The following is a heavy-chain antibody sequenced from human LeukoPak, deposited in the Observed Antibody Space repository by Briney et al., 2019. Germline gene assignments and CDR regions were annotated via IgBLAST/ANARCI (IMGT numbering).Heavy chain of an antibody. CDR2: IYYSGST. J-gene: IGHJ6*03. D-gene: IGHD5-18*01. Sequence: PSETLSLTCTVSGGSISSYYWSWIRQPPGKGLEWIGYIYYSGSTNYNPSLKSRVTISVDTSKNQFSLKLNSVTAADTAVYYCARTTEGGYTYGYFHYYYMDVWGKGTTVTISS. CDR1: GGSISSYY. CDR3: ARTTEGGYTYGYFHYYYMDV. V-gene: IGHV4-59*01.